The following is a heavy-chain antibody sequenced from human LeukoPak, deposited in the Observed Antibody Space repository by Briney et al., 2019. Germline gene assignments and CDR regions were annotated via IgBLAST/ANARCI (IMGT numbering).Heavy chain of an antibody. CDR3: ARDLHGGIDY. CDR1: GFTFNGYT. J-gene: IGHJ4*02. V-gene: IGHV3-43*01. CDR2: ISWNGVST. Sequence: GGSLRLSCAASGFTFNGYTMHWVRQAPGKALEWVSLISWNGVSTYHADSVKGRFTISRDNSKNSLCLQMNSLRTEDTALYYCARDLHGGIDYWGQGTLVTVSS.